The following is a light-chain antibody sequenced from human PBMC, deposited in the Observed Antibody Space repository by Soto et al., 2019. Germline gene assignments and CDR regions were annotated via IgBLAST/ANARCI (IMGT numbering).Light chain of an antibody. V-gene: IGKV3-11*01. Sequence: IVLTPSPAPLSLSPGERAPLSCRASQSVGSYFAWYRQNPGQAPRLLIYDASNRATGIPARFSGSGSGTDVTRTISSLEPEEYAGYYWQQRSNWPLTCGGGTKVE. CDR2: DAS. CDR3: QQRSNWPLT. CDR1: QSVGSY. J-gene: IGKJ4*01.